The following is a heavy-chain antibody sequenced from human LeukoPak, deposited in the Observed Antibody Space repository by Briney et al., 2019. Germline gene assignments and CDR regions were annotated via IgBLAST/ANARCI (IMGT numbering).Heavy chain of an antibody. V-gene: IGHV1-46*01. CDR2: INPSGGST. CDR1: GYTFTSYY. CDR3: ARMGKGSGSYPADDY. J-gene: IGHJ4*02. D-gene: IGHD3-10*01. Sequence: ASVKVSCKASGYTFTSYYMHWVRQAPGQGLEWMGIINPSGGSTSYAQKFQGRVTMTRDTSTSTVYMELSSLRSDDTAVYYCARMGKGSGSYPADDYWGQGTLATVSS.